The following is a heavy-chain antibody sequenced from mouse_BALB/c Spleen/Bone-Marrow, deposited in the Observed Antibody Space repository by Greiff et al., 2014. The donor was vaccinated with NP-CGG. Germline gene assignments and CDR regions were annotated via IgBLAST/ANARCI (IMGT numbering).Heavy chain of an antibody. Sequence: VQLVESGPGLVAPSQSLSISCTVSGFSLTGYGVHWVRQPPGKGLEWLGVIWAYGSTNYNSALMSRLSISKDNSKSQVFLKMNSLQTDDTAMYYCARITTATGAMDYWGQGTSVTVSS. CDR2: IWAYGST. CDR1: GFSLTGYG. D-gene: IGHD1-2*01. V-gene: IGHV2-9*02. J-gene: IGHJ4*01. CDR3: ARITTATGAMDY.